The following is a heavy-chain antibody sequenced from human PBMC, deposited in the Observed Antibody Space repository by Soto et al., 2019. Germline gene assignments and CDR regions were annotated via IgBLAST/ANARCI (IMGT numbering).Heavy chain of an antibody. CDR1: GFTFSSHN. CDR3: ARDPAVGSSGWYYFDY. J-gene: IGHJ4*02. CDR2: ISTSSSTV. V-gene: IGHV3-48*02. Sequence: EVQLVESGGGLVQPGGSLRLSCAASGFTFSSHNMNWVRQAPGKGLEWVSYISTSSSTVYYAESVRGRFTISRDNAKDSLYLQMNSLRDEDTAVYYCARDPAVGSSGWYYFDYRGQGTLVTVSS. D-gene: IGHD6-19*01.